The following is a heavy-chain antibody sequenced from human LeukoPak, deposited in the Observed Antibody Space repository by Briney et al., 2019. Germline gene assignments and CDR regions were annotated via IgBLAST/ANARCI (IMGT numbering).Heavy chain of an antibody. CDR2: IYYSGST. J-gene: IGHJ4*02. V-gene: IGHV4-39*01. Sequence: SETLSLTCTVSGGSISSSSYYWGWIRQPPGRGLEWIGSIYYSGSTYYKPSLKSRVTISVDTSKNQFSLKLSSVTAADTAVYYCARAQSGSYRSFDYWGQGTLVTVFS. CDR3: ARAQSGSYRSFDY. D-gene: IGHD1-26*01. CDR1: GGSISSSSYY.